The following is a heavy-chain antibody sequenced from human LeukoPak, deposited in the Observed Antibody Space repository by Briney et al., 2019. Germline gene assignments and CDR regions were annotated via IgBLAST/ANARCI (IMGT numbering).Heavy chain of an antibody. CDR2: INPNSGGT. CDR1: GYTFTGYY. D-gene: IGHD6-13*01. CDR3: ARDSSSWYNDAFDI. Sequence: GASVKVSCKASGYTFTGYYMHWVRQAPGQGLEWMGWINPNSGGTNYAQKFQGRVTMTRDTSISTAYMELSRLRSDDTAVYYCARDSSSWYNDAFDIWGQGTVVTVSS. V-gene: IGHV1-2*02. J-gene: IGHJ3*02.